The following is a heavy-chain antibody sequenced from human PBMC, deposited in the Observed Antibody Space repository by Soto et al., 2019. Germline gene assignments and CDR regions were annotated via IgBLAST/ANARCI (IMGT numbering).Heavy chain of an antibody. J-gene: IGHJ4*02. CDR3: AKDLCNSESVYYLDD. CDR1: GFTFSSYA. D-gene: IGHD2-8*01. CDR2: ISGSGGST. V-gene: IGHV3-23*01. Sequence: GGSLRLSCAASGFTFSSYAMSWVLQAPGKGLEWVSAISGSGGSTYYADSVKGRFTISRDNSKNTLYLQMNSLRAEDTAVYYCAKDLCNSESVYYLDDWGQGTLGTVSS.